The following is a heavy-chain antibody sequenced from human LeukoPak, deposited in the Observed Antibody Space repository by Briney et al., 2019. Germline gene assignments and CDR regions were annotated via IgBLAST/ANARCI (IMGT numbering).Heavy chain of an antibody. Sequence: GGSLRLSCAASGSAFTFWLSWVREAPGKGLEWVANIKQDGSEKYYVGSVKGRFTVSRDNARKSLYLQMNSMRAEDTAVYYCASGFLDDFWSGHFWGQGTPVTVSS. J-gene: IGHJ4*02. V-gene: IGHV3-7*01. D-gene: IGHD3-3*01. CDR3: ASGFLDDFWSGHF. CDR1: GSAFTFW. CDR2: IKQDGSEK.